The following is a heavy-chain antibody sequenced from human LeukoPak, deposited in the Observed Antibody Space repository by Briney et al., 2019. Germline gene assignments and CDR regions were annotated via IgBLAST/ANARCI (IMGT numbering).Heavy chain of an antibody. D-gene: IGHD5-24*01. J-gene: IGHJ4*02. Sequence: SETLSLTCTVSGGSISSSSYYWGWIRQPPGKGLEWIGSIYYSGSTYYNPSLKSRVTISVDTSKNQFSLKLSSVTAADTAVYYCARPQGVGRWLQFNYWGQGTLVTVSS. CDR2: IYYSGST. CDR1: GGSISSSSYY. CDR3: ARPQGVGRWLQFNY. V-gene: IGHV4-39*07.